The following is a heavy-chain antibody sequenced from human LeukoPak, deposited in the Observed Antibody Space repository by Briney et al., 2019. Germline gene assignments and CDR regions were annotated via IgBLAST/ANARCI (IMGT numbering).Heavy chain of an antibody. CDR3: ARDKVRGVQGRYYYYYGMDV. J-gene: IGHJ6*04. D-gene: IGHD3-10*01. CDR2: INHSGST. CDR1: GGSFSGYY. Sequence: PSETLSLTCAVYGGSFSGYYWSRIRQPPGKGLEWIGEINHSGSTNYNPSLKSRVTISVDTSKNQFSLKLSSVTAADTAVYYCARDKVRGVQGRYYYYYGMDVWGKGTTVTVSS. V-gene: IGHV4-34*01.